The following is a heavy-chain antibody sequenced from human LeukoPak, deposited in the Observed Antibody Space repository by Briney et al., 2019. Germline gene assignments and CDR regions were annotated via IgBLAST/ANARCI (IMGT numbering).Heavy chain of an antibody. Sequence: GGSLRLSCAASGFTFSSYAMSWVRQAPGKGLEWVSAISGSGGSTYYADSVKGRFTISRDNSKNTLYLQMNSLRAEDTAVYYCAKSPTYYYDSSGYPYYFDYWGQGILVTVSS. CDR3: AKSPTYYYDSSGYPYYFDY. CDR1: GFTFSSYA. V-gene: IGHV3-23*01. D-gene: IGHD3-22*01. CDR2: ISGSGGST. J-gene: IGHJ4*02.